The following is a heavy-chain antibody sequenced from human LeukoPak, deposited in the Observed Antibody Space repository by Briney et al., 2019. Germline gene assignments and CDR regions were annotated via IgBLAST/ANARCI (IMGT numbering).Heavy chain of an antibody. CDR1: GFTFSSNY. D-gene: IGHD2-2*01. CDR3: ARDSVVPAAQYDAFDI. CDR2: IYSGGST. V-gene: IGHV3-53*01. Sequence: GGSLRLSCAASGFTFSSNYMSWVRQAPGKGLEWVSVIYSGGSTYYADSVKGRFTISRDNSQNTLYLQMNSLRAEDTAVYYCARDSVVPAAQYDAFDIWGQGTMVTVSS. J-gene: IGHJ3*02.